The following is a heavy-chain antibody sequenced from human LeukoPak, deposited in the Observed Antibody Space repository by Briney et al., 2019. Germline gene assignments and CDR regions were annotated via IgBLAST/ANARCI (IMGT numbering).Heavy chain of an antibody. CDR2: ISWNSGSI. D-gene: IGHD5-12*01. CDR3: AKGGNIVATIPSYFDY. V-gene: IGHV3-9*01. Sequence: PGRSLRLSCAASGFTFDDYAMHWVRQAPGKGLEWVSGISWNSGSIGYADSVKGRFTISRDNAKNSLYLQMNSLRAEDTALYYCAKGGNIVATIPSYFDYWGQGTLVTVSS. J-gene: IGHJ4*02. CDR1: GFTFDDYA.